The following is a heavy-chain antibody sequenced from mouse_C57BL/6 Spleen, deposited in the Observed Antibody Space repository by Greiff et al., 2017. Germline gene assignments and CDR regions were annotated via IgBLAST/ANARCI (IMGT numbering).Heavy chain of an antibody. CDR2: INYDGSST. D-gene: IGHD4-1*01. CDR1: GFTFSDYY. V-gene: IGHV5-16*01. Sequence: EVMLVESEGGLVQPGSSMKLSCTASGFTFSDYYMAWVRQVPEKGLEWVANINYDGSSTYYLDSLKSRFIISRDNAKNILYLQMSSLKSEDTATYYCARDPNWDWYFDVWGTGTTVTVSS. CDR3: ARDPNWDWYFDV. J-gene: IGHJ1*03.